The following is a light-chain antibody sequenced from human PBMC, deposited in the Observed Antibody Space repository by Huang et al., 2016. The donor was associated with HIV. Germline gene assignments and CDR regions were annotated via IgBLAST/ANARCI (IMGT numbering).Light chain of an antibody. CDR3: QQYGSSPLFS. CDR1: QSVSSIY. J-gene: IGKJ3*01. V-gene: IGKV3-20*01. CDR2: GAY. Sequence: EIVLTQSPGTLSLSPGERATLSCRASQSVSSIYLAWYQQKPGQAPRLLSYGAYNRATGIPDRFSGSGSGTDFTLTISRLEPEDFAVYYCQQYGSSPLFSFGPGTKVDIK.